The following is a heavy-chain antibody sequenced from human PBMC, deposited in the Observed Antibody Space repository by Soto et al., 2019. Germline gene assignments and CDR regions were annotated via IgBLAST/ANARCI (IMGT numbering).Heavy chain of an antibody. CDR1: GFTFSYYW. J-gene: IGHJ6*02. D-gene: IGHD3-9*01. CDR3: AKDRWYDILTGYLSYYYGMDV. CDR2: IHSDGSST. V-gene: IGHV3-74*01. Sequence: PGGSLRLSCAASGFTFSYYWMHWVRQAPGQGLVWVSRIHSDGSSTTYADSVKGRFTISRDNSKNTLYLQMNSLRAEDTAVYYCAKDRWYDILTGYLSYYYGMDVWGQGTTVTVSS.